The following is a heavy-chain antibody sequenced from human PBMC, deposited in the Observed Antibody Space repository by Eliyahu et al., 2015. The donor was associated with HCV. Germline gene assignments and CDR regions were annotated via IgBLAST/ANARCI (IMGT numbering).Heavy chain of an antibody. CDR2: ISGSSSAI. CDR3: ARDLRDGVSGMDV. D-gene: IGHD6-6*01. J-gene: IGHJ6*02. V-gene: IGHV3-48*02. Sequence: EVQLVESGGGLVQPGGSLRLSCAXSGFTFSSYGMNWVRQAPGKGLEXISYISGSSSAIYYXDSVKGRFTISRDSAKNSLSLQMDSLRDEDTAVYYCARDLRDGVSGMDVWGQGTTVTVSS. CDR1: GFTFSSYG.